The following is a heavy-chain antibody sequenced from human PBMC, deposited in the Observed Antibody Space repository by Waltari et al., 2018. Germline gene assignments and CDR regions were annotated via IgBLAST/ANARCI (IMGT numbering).Heavy chain of an antibody. CDR3: VRPLYSSDQDF. V-gene: IGHV5-51*01. CDR1: GYRFSSFW. Sequence: EVRLVQSGAEVKKPGESLRISCKASGYRFSSFWIGWVRQRPGRGLEWMGIIHPIDSDTSYGPSFQGQVTLSVDESISTAYLQWDSLQASDTAVYFCVRPLYSSDQDFWSQGTLVTVSS. D-gene: IGHD4-4*01. CDR2: IHPIDSDT. J-gene: IGHJ4*02.